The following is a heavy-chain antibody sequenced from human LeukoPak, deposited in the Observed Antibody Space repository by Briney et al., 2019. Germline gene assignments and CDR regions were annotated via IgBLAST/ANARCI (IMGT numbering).Heavy chain of an antibody. D-gene: IGHD4-23*01. CDR1: GFTFSRYV. CDR2: ISSNGGRT. V-gene: IGHV3-64D*06. Sequence: GGSLRLSCSASGFTFSRYVMYWVRQAPGKGLEYVSAISSNGGRTYYADSVKGGFNISRDSSKNTLYLQMSSLRAEDTAVYYCVKGGTTVVTPFDYWGQGTLVTVSS. J-gene: IGHJ4*02. CDR3: VKGGTTVVTPFDY.